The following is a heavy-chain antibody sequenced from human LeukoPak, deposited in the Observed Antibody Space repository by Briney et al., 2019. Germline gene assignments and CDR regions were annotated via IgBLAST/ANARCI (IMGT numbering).Heavy chain of an antibody. Sequence: PSETLSLTCTVSGGSISSSNYYWGWIRQPPGKGLEWIGSMYHSGNTYYNPSLKSRVTISVDTSKNQFSLKLTSVTAADTAVYYCARHYYGINPGSYWYFDLWGRGTLVTVSS. CDR1: GGSISSSNYY. J-gene: IGHJ2*01. V-gene: IGHV4-39*01. CDR2: MYHSGNT. CDR3: ARHYYGINPGSYWYFDL. D-gene: IGHD4-17*01.